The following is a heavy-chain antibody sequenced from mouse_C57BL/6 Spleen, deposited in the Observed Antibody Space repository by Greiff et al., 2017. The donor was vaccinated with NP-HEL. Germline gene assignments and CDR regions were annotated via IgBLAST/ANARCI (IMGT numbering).Heavy chain of an antibody. CDR2: INPNYGTT. D-gene: IGHD2-4*01. CDR1: GYSFTDYN. V-gene: IGHV1-39*01. CDR3: AACDDYDGDYYAMDY. Sequence: LVESGPELVKPGASVKISCKASGYSFTDYNMNWVKQSHGKSLEWIGVINPNYGTTSYNQKFKGKATLTVDKSSSTAYMQLNSLTSEDAAVYYCAACDDYDGDYYAMDYWGQGTSVTVSS. J-gene: IGHJ4*01.